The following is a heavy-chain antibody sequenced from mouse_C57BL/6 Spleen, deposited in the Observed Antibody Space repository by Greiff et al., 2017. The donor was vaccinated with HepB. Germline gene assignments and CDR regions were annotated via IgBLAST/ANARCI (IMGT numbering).Heavy chain of an antibody. J-gene: IGHJ4*01. CDR2: IDPSDSYT. V-gene: IGHV1-59*01. CDR1: GYTFTSYW. CDR3: AREGRRRDAMDY. Sequence: QVHVKQPGAELVRPGTSVKLSCKASGYTFTSYWMHWVKQRPGQGLEWIGVIDPSDSYTNYNQKFKGKATLTVDTSSSTAYMQLSSLTSEDSAVYYCAREGRRRDAMDYWGQGTSVTVSS.